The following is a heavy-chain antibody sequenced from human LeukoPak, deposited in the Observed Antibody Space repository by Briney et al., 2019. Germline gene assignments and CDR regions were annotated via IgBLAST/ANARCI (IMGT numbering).Heavy chain of an antibody. CDR1: GGTFSSYA. D-gene: IGHD2-2*02. V-gene: IGHV1-69*13. CDR3: ARGEEEAYCSSTSCYTNWFDP. CDR2: IIPIFGTA. J-gene: IGHJ5*02. Sequence: ASVKVSFKASGGTFSSYAISWVRQAPGQGLEWMGGIIPIFGTANYAQKFQGRVTITADESTSTAYMELSSLRSEDTAVYYCARGEEEAYCSSTSCYTNWFDPWGQGTLVTVSS.